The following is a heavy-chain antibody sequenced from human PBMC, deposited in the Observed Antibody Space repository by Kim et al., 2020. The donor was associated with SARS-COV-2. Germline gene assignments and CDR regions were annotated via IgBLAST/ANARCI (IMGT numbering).Heavy chain of an antibody. J-gene: IGHJ4*02. CDR2: FDPEDGET. Sequence: ASVKVSCKVSGYTLTELSMHWVRQAPGKGLEWMGGFDPEDGETIYAQKFQGRVTMTEDTSTDTAYMELSSLRSEDTAVYYCATEFLNYYDSSGYYRPFDYWGQGTLVTVSS. CDR3: ATEFLNYYDSSGYYRPFDY. CDR1: GYTLTELS. V-gene: IGHV1-24*01. D-gene: IGHD3-22*01.